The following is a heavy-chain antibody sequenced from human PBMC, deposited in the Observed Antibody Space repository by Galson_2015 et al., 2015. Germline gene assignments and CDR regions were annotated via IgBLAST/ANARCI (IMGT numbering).Heavy chain of an antibody. CDR1: GYTFTSYY. CDR2: INPSGGST. V-gene: IGHV1-46*01. J-gene: IGHJ3*02. Sequence: SVKVSCKASGYTFTSYYMHWVRQAPGQGLEWMGIINPSGGSTSYAQKFQGRVTMTRDTSTSTVYMELSSLRSEDTAVYYCTREGVFNYYDSSGYPRHAFDIWGQGTMVTVSS. CDR3: TREGVFNYYDSSGYPRHAFDI. D-gene: IGHD3-22*01.